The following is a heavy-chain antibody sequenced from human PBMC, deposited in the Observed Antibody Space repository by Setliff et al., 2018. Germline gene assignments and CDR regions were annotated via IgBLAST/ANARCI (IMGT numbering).Heavy chain of an antibody. D-gene: IGHD3-3*01. J-gene: IGHJ4*02. CDR2: IYYSGST. CDR1: GGSISSSSYY. V-gene: IGHV4-39*07. Sequence: SETLSLTCTVSGGSISSSSYYWGWIRQPPGKGLEWIGSIYYSGSTNYNPSLKSRVTISVDTSKNQFSLKLSSVTAADTAVYYCARRATYYNFWSGYSLDYWGQGTLVTVSS. CDR3: ARRATYYNFWSGYSLDY.